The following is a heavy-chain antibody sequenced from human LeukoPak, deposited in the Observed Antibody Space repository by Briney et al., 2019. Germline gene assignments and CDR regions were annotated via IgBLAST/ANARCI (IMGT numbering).Heavy chain of an antibody. J-gene: IGHJ4*02. CDR3: AKDGITMIVVVIISHFDY. CDR1: GFTFSSYG. CDR2: ISGSVGST. D-gene: IGHD3-22*01. Sequence: PGGSLRLSCAASGFTFSSYGLSWVRHAPGKGLEWVSAISGSVGSTYYADSVKGRFTISRDNSKNTLYLQMNSLRAEDTAVYYCAKDGITMIVVVIISHFDYWGRGTLVTVSS. V-gene: IGHV3-23*01.